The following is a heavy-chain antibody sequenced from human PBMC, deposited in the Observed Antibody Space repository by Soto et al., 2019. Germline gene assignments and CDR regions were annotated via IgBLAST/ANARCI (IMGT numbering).Heavy chain of an antibody. CDR3: ARRARTATTNWGAFDI. CDR1: GFTFSNYV. CDR2: ISYSADKT. D-gene: IGHD1-7*01. J-gene: IGHJ3*02. V-gene: IGHV3-23*01. Sequence: EVQLLESGGGLVQPGGSLRLSCAASGFTFSNYVMNWVRQAPGKGLEWVSTISYSADKTFYADSVKGRFTISRDNSRETLFLQMNSLGADDAAVYYCARRARTATTNWGAFDIWGQGTMVTVSS.